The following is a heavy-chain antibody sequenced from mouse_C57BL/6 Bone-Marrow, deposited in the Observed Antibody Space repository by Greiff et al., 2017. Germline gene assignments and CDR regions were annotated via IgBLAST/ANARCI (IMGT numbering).Heavy chain of an antibody. Sequence: QLQQPGAELVKPGASVKLSCKASGYTFTSYWMHWVKQRPGRGLEWIGRIDPNSGGTKYNEKFKSKATLTVDKPSSTAYMQLSSLTSEDSAVYYCASENSHSTRGLFAYWGQGTLVTVSA. CDR2: IDPNSGGT. V-gene: IGHV1-72*01. CDR1: GYTFTSYW. CDR3: ASENSHSTRGLFAY. D-gene: IGHD5-2*01. J-gene: IGHJ3*01.